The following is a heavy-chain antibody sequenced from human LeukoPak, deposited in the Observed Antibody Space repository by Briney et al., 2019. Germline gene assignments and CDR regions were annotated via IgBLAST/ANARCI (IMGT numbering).Heavy chain of an antibody. CDR2: ISPYNGNT. D-gene: IGHD5-18*01. J-gene: IGHJ4*02. CDR3: ARERGVNGYHQTRSFDF. CDR1: GYTFTSYG. V-gene: IGHV1-18*04. Sequence: ASVKVSCKASGYTFTSYGITWVRQAPGQGLEWMGWISPYNGNTNYAQKLQGRVTMTTDTSTSTAYVELRSLRSDDTAVYYCARERGVNGYHQTRSFDFWGQGTLVTVSS.